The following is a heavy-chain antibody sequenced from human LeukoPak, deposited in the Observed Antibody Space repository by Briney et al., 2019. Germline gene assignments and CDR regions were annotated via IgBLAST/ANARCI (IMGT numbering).Heavy chain of an antibody. J-gene: IGHJ6*03. CDR3: ARTMITFGGVIVINYYYYMDV. CDR2: SIPILGIA. CDR1: GGTFSSYA. V-gene: IGHV1-69*04. D-gene: IGHD3-16*02. Sequence: SVKVSCKASGGTFSSYAISWVRQAPGQGLDWTGSSIPILGIANYAQNFQGRVTITADKSTSTAYMELSSPRSEDTAVYYCARTMITFGGVIVINYYYYMDVWGKGTTVTVSS.